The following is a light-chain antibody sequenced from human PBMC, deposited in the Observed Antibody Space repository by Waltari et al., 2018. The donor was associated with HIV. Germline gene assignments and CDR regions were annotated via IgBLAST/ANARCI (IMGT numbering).Light chain of an antibody. CDR2: GNR. CDR1: SSNIGAGYH. J-gene: IGLJ1*01. Sequence: QSVLTQPPSVSRAPGQRVTISCTVSSSNIGAGYHLPWYRHLPGTAPKLLICGNRNRPSGVPDRFSGSKSGTSASLDITGLQAEDEADYHCQSHDRSLSVYVFGSGTKVTVL. CDR3: QSHDRSLSVYV. V-gene: IGLV1-40*01.